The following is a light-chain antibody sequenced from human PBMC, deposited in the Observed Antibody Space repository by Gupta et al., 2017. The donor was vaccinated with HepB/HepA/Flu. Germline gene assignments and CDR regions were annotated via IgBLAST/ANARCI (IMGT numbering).Light chain of an antibody. Sequence: QPVLTQPPSVSGTPGQRVTISCSGSSSNIGNDNAYWYQQLPGTAPKLLIYNDNQRPSGVPDRFSGSKSGTTASLAISGLRSEDEADYYCVGWDDSLSGYVFGAGTKVTVL. J-gene: IGLJ1*01. CDR1: SSNIGNDN. CDR2: NDN. CDR3: VGWDDSLSGYV. V-gene: IGLV1-47*02.